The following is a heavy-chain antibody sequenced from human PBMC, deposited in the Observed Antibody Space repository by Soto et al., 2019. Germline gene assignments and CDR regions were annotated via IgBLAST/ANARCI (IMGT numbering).Heavy chain of an antibody. CDR2: IDTSGSST. CDR3: AKDSWYFDL. D-gene: IGHD6-13*01. J-gene: IGHJ4*02. Sequence: GGSLRLSCEASGCIFTNFWMHWVRQVPGKGRVWVSRIDTSGSSTSYADSVKGRFTSSRDNAKNTVSMQMNRLPAQDTGVYYCAKDSWYFDLWSQGSMVTVYS. CDR1: GCIFTNFW. V-gene: IGHV3-74*01.